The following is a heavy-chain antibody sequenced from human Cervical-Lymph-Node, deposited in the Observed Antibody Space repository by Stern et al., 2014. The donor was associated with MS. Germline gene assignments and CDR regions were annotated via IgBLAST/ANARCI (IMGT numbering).Heavy chain of an antibody. CDR3: ARGAGDNWFDP. Sequence: EQLVESGADVKKPGSSVRVSCQASGDISCLRQAPGQGLEYMAVIIRPVGPAHYTQRLQGRLTITADKSTNTPYMELSSLRSDDTAIYYCARGAGDNWFDPWGQGTLVSVSS. V-gene: IGHV1-69*06. CDR1: GD. J-gene: IGHJ5*02. CDR2: IIRPVGPA. D-gene: IGHD3-10*01.